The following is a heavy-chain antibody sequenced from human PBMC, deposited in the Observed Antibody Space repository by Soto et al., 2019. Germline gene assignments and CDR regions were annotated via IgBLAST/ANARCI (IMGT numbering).Heavy chain of an antibody. Sequence: QVQLVQSGAEVKKPGASVKVSCKASGYTFTSYGISWVRQAPGQGLEWMGWISAYKGNTHYAQKLQARVSMTTDTSPSTAYIELRSLRSDDPAVYYCARVSLSADAFDIWGQGTMVTVSS. J-gene: IGHJ3*02. CDR1: GYTFTSYG. V-gene: IGHV1-18*01. CDR2: ISAYKGNT. CDR3: ARVSLSADAFDI.